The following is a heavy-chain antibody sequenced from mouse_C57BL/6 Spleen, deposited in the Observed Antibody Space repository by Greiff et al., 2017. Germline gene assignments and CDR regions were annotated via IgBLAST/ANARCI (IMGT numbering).Heavy chain of an antibody. J-gene: IGHJ2*01. V-gene: IGHV14-4*01. CDR1: GFNIKDDY. CDR3: TKWYLSYLDY. Sequence: VQLQQSGAELVRPGASVKLSCTASGFNIKDDYMHWVKQRPEQGLEWIGWIDPENGDTEYASKFQGKATITADTSSNTAYLQLSSLTSEDTAVYYCTKWYLSYLDYWGQGTTLTVSS. CDR2: IDPENGDT. D-gene: IGHD1-1*02.